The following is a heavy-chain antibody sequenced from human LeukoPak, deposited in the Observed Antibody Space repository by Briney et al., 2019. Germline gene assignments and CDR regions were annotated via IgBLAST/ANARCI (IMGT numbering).Heavy chain of an antibody. CDR2: ISGSGGST. J-gene: IGHJ5*02. V-gene: IGHV3-23*01. D-gene: IGHD3-22*01. CDR3: AKDLRAFYYDSSGRNHSWFDP. Sequence: GGSLRLSCAASGFTFSSYAMSWVRQAPGKGLELVSAISGSGGSTYYADSVKGRFTISRDNSKNTLYLQMNSLRAEDTAVYYCAKDLRAFYYDSSGRNHSWFDPWGQGTLVTVSS. CDR1: GFTFSSYA.